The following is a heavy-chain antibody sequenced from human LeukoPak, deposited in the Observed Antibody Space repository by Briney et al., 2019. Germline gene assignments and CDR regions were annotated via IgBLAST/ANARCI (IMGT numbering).Heavy chain of an antibody. CDR3: ASPLDYYDSSGYM. V-gene: IGHV1-69*13. J-gene: IGHJ4*02. D-gene: IGHD3-22*01. CDR2: IIPIFGTA. CDR1: GGTFSSYA. Sequence: SVKVFCKASGGTFSSYAISWVRQAPGQGLEWMGGIIPIFGTANYAQKFQGRVTITADESTSTAYMELSSLRSEDTAVYYCASPLDYYDSSGYMWGQGTLVTVSS.